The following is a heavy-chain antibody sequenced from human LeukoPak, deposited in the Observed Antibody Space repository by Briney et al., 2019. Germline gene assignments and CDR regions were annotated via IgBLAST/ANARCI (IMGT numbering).Heavy chain of an antibody. J-gene: IGHJ4*02. CDR3: AKDRFGDYYFDY. CDR1: GFTFSSCA. CDR2: ISGSGDDT. V-gene: IGHV3-23*01. Sequence: GGSLRLSCVASGFTFSSCAMSWVRQSPGKGLEWITTISGSGDDTYSADSVKGRFTSSRDNSRNTLYLQMHSLRAEDTAIYYCAKDRFGDYYFDYWGQGTLVTVSS. D-gene: IGHD3-10*01.